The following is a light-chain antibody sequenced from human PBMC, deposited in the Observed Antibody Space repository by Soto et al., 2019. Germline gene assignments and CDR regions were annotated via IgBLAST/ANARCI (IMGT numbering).Light chain of an antibody. V-gene: IGKV1-39*01. CDR3: QQSYTTPFT. CDR2: AAS. J-gene: IGKJ3*01. CDR1: QSISTY. Sequence: DIQMTQSPSSLSASVGDRVTVTCRASQSISTYLYWYQQKPGKAPKLLIYAASSLETGVPSRFSGSGSGTDFTLTISRLQPEDFATYFCQQSYTTPFTFGPGTKVDIK.